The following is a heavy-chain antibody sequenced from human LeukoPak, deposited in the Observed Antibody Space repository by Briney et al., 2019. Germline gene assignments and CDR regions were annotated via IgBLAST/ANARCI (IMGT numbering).Heavy chain of an antibody. CDR1: GFTFSSYE. J-gene: IGHJ4*02. Sequence: GGSLRLSCAASGFTFSSYEMNWVRQAPGKGLEWVANIKQDGSEKYYVDSAKGRFTISRDNAKNSLYLQMNSLRAEDTAVYYCARNSPERGYSYGPLDNYFDYWGQGTLVTVSS. D-gene: IGHD5-18*01. V-gene: IGHV3-7*01. CDR2: IKQDGSEK. CDR3: ARNSPERGYSYGPLDNYFDY.